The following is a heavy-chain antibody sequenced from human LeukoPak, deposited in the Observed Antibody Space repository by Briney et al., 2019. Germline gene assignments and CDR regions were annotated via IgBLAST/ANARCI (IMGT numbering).Heavy chain of an antibody. CDR2: INSDGSST. V-gene: IGHV3-74*01. J-gene: IGHJ4*02. CDR3: ARTDYGDYGDY. Sequence: QTGGSLRLSCAASGFTFSSYWMHWDRQAPGKGLVWVSRINSDGSSTSYADSVKGRFTISRDNAKNTLYLQMNSLRAEDTAVYYCARTDYGDYGDYWGQGTLVTVSS. CDR1: GFTFSSYW. D-gene: IGHD4-17*01.